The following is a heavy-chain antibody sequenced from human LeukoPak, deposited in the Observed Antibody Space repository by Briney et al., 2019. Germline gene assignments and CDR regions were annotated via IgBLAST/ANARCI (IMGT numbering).Heavy chain of an antibody. V-gene: IGHV4-59*01. CDR2: IYYSGST. J-gene: IGHJ6*03. Sequence: SETLSLTCTVSGGSISNFYWNWIRQPPGKGLEWIGYIYYSGSTNYNPSLKSRVTISIDTSKNQFSLKLSSVTAADTAVYFCARVSWFPGTSYYYMDVWGKGTTVTVSS. CDR1: GGSISNFY. D-gene: IGHD1-1*01. CDR3: ARVSWFPGTSYYYMDV.